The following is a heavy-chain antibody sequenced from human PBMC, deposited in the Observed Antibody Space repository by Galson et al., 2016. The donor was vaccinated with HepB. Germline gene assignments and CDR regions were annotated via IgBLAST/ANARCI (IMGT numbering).Heavy chain of an antibody. CDR2: ISGGNT. D-gene: IGHD6-13*01. Sequence: SLRLSCAASGFTFNTYAMSWVRQAPGKGLEWVSLISGGNTYYADSVRGRFTISRDNSKNTLYLQMNSLRAEDTVVYYCAKVLPYSAGHGMDVRGQGTTVTVSP. CDR3: AKVLPYSAGHGMDV. CDR1: GFTFNTYA. J-gene: IGHJ6*01. V-gene: IGHV3-23*01.